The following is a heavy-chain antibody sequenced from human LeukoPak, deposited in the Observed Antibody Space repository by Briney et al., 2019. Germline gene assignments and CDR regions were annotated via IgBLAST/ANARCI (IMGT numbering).Heavy chain of an antibody. CDR1: GGSISSYY. CDR3: PGDPGIAVADWFDP. D-gene: IGHD6-19*01. V-gene: IGHV4-4*07. J-gene: IGHJ5*02. Sequence: SETLSLTCTVSGGSISSYYWSWIRQPAGEGLEWIGRIYTSVSTTYNPSPKSRVTMSVDMSTNQFSLQQGSVTVSDTPVYSCPGDPGIAVADWFDPWGQGTLVTVSS. CDR2: IYTSVST.